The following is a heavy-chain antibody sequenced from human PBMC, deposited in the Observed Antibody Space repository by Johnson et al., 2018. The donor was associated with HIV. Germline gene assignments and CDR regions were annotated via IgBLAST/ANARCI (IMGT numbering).Heavy chain of an antibody. CDR2: ISSSGSTI. D-gene: IGHD1-26*01. J-gene: IGHJ3*02. Sequence: QVQLVESGGGLVKPGGSLRLSCTASGFTFSDYYMSWIRQAPGKGLEWVSYISSSGSTIYDADSVKGRFTISRDNAKKSLYLQMTSLRAEDTAVYYCAGRGLYSGSYPIWGQGTMVTVSS. V-gene: IGHV3-11*04. CDR1: GFTFSDYY. CDR3: AGRGLYSGSYPI.